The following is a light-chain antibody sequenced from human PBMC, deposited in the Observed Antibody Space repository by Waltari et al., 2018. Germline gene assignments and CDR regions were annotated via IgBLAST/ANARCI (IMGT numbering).Light chain of an antibody. CDR3: ASYAGNNNFV. V-gene: IGLV2-8*01. J-gene: IGLJ1*01. Sequence: QSALTQPPSASGSPGQSVSISCTGTSSDIGAYNYVSWYQKHPGKAPKPMISEFSKRPSGLPGRFSGYKSGNTASLTVSGLQAEDEADYYCASYAGNNNFVFGSGTKVTVL. CDR2: EFS. CDR1: SSDIGAYNY.